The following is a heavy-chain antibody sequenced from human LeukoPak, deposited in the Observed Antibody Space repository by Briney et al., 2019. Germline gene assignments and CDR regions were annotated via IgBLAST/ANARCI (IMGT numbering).Heavy chain of an antibody. CDR2: IYHSGST. J-gene: IGHJ4*02. D-gene: IGHD2-15*01. CDR3: AREDIVVVVAATFDY. Sequence: SETLSLTCTVSGGSISSGGYYWSWIRQPPGKGLEWIGYIYHSGSTYYNPSLKSRVTISVDTSKNQFSLKLSSVTAADTAVYYCAREDIVVVVAATFDYWGQGTLVTVSS. CDR1: GGSISSGGYY. V-gene: IGHV4-30-2*01.